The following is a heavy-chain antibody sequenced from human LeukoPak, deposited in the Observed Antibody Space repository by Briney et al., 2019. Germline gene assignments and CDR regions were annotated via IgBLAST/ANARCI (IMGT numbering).Heavy chain of an antibody. V-gene: IGHV4-4*07. Sequence: SETLSLTCTVSGGSISSYYWSWIRQPAGKGLEWIGRIYTSGSTNYNPSLKSRVTMSVDTSKNQFSLKLSSATAADTAVYYCARESFHLAAAGVYYYYYMDVWGKGTTVTISS. CDR2: IYTSGST. D-gene: IGHD6-13*01. CDR1: GGSISSYY. CDR3: ARESFHLAAAGVYYYYYMDV. J-gene: IGHJ6*03.